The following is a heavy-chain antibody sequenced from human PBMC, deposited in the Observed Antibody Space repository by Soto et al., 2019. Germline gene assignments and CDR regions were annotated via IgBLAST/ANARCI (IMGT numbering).Heavy chain of an antibody. J-gene: IGHJ4*02. V-gene: IGHV3-30*04. CDR2: ISYDGSNK. CDR3: ARGGGKYFYYFDY. D-gene: IGHD1-26*01. Sequence: ESGGGVVQPGRSLTLSCAASAFTFNTYAMYWVRQAPGKGLEWAAGISYDGSNKYYADSVKGRFTISRDNSKNTLYLQMSSLRRDDTAVYYCARGGGKYFYYFDYWGQGTLVTVSS. CDR1: AFTFNTYA.